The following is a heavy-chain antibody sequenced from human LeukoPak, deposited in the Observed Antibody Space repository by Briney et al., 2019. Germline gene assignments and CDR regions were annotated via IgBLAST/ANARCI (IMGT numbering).Heavy chain of an antibody. J-gene: IGHJ4*02. V-gene: IGHV1-2*02. CDR2: INPNSGGT. CDR1: GDTFTGYY. CDR3: ARESSYHYGSGSYAFDY. D-gene: IGHD3-10*01. Sequence: ASVKVSCKASGDTFTGYYMHWVRQAPGQGLEWMGWINPNSGGTNYAQKFQGRVTMTRDTSISTAYMELSRLRSDDTAVYYCARESSYHYGSGSYAFDYWGQGTLVTVSS.